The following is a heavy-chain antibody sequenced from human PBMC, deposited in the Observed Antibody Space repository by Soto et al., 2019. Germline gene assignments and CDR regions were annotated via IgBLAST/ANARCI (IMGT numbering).Heavy chain of an antibody. D-gene: IGHD2-2*01. J-gene: IGHJ5*02. CDR2: IDPSDSYT. V-gene: IGHV5-10-1*01. Sequence: GESLKISCKGSGYHFISYWITWVRQMPGKGLEWMGTIDPSDSYTIYSPSFQGHVTISADRPTSTAYLQWSSLKASDTAKYFCARQRDYQLLSLDPWGQGTLVTVSS. CDR1: GYHFISYW. CDR3: ARQRDYQLLSLDP.